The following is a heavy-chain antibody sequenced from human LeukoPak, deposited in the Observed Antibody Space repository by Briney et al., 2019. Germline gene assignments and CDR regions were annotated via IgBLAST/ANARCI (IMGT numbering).Heavy chain of an antibody. CDR3: ASYERTEGDAFDI. CDR1: GYTFTSYD. J-gene: IGHJ3*02. V-gene: IGHV1-8*01. Sequence: ASVKVSCKASGYTFTSYDINWVRQATGQGLEWMGWMNPNSGNTGYAQKFQGRVTMTRNTSISTAYMELSSLRSEDTAVYYCASYERTEGDAFDIWGQGTMVTVSS. CDR2: MNPNSGNT. D-gene: IGHD1-1*01.